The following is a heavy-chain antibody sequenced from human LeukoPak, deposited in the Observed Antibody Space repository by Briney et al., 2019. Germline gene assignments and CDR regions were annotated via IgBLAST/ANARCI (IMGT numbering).Heavy chain of an antibody. Sequence: SETLSLTCTVSGGSISSYYWSWIRQPPGKGLEWMGYIYYSGNTNYNPSLKSRVTISVDTSKNQFSLKLSSVTAADAAVYYCARVYYSRSYDYWYFDLWGRGTLVTVSS. CDR3: ARVYYSRSYDYWYFDL. CDR1: GGSISSYY. J-gene: IGHJ2*01. CDR2: IYYSGNT. V-gene: IGHV4-59*01. D-gene: IGHD6-13*01.